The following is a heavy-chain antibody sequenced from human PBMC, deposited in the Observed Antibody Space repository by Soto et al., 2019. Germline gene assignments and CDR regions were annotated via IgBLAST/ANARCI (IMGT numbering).Heavy chain of an antibody. J-gene: IGHJ6*02. V-gene: IGHV3-49*03. Sequence: EVQLVESGGGLVQPGRSLRLSCTASGFTFGDYAMSWFRQAPGKGLEWVGFIRSKAYGGTTEYAASVKGRFTISRDDSKSIAYLKMNSLKTEDTAVYYCTRARAGVPAAMDYYYYYGMDVWGQGTTVTVSS. CDR2: IRSKAYGGTT. CDR3: TRARAGVPAAMDYYYYYGMDV. CDR1: GFTFGDYA. D-gene: IGHD2-2*01.